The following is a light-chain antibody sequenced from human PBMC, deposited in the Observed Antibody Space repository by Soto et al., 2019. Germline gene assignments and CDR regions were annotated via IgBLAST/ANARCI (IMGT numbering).Light chain of an antibody. J-gene: IGKJ2*01. CDR2: GAS. CDR1: QSVTNY. V-gene: IGKV3-20*01. Sequence: VLTQSPGTLSLPPGERATLSCRASQSVTNYLVWYQQKAGQAPRLLIYGASSRAPGIPDRFSGSGSGTDFTLTINRLGPEDSAVYYCQQFDTSPYTFGQGTKLEIK. CDR3: QQFDTSPYT.